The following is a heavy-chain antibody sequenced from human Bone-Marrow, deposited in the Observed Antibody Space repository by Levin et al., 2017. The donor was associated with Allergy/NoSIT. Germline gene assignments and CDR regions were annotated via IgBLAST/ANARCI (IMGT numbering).Heavy chain of an antibody. CDR3: AREDIRSPIYFIVSYAFDL. CDR1: GFAVSSHY. Sequence: GESLKISCVVSGFAVSSHYVNWVRQAPGKGLEWVSSIHAGGASYYADSVKGRFTISRADSKNTVYLQMNRLRVEDTAVYYCAREDIRSPIYFIVSYAFDLWGQGTMVTVSS. J-gene: IGHJ3*01. CDR2: IHAGGAS. D-gene: IGHD2-15*01. V-gene: IGHV3-53*01.